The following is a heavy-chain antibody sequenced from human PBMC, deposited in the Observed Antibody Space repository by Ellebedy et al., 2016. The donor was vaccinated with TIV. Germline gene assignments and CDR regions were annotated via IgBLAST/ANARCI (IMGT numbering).Heavy chain of an antibody. V-gene: IGHV5-10-1*01. CDR2: ADPTGSYT. CDR3: ARQGSITMMVGTGVDI. Sequence: GESLKISXKGSGYSFTNYWINWVRQMPGKGLEWMGRADPTGSYTSYSPSFQGHVTISVDKSNSTAYLQWRTLKASDSAIYYCARQGSITMMVGTGVDIWGRGTMVTVSS. CDR1: GYSFTNYW. J-gene: IGHJ3*02. D-gene: IGHD3-22*01.